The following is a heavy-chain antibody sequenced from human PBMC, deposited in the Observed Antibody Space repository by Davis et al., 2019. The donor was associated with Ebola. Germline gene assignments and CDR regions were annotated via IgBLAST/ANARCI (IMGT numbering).Heavy chain of an antibody. V-gene: IGHV6-1*01. CDR1: GDSVSGNNGA. CDR2: TYYYRSKWYI. J-gene: IGHJ4*02. CDR3: ARGWLRSKFVY. Sequence: HSQTLPLTCAISGDSVSGNNGAWTWIRQSPSRGLEWLGRTYYYRSKWYIDYAESVKSRIIINPDTSKNQLSLQVNSVTPEDTAVYYCARGWLRSKFVYWGRGTLVTVSS. D-gene: IGHD5-12*01.